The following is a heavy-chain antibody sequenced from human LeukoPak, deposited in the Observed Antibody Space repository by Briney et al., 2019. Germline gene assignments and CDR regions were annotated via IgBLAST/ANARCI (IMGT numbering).Heavy chain of an antibody. CDR3: ARDGSGWYLYYYYMDV. CDR2: ISAYNGNT. J-gene: IGHJ6*03. D-gene: IGHD6-19*01. Sequence: GASVKVSCKASGYIFTSYGISWVRQAPGQGLEWMGWISAYNGNTNYAQKLQGRVTMTTDTSTSTAYMELRSLRSDDTAVYYCARDGSGWYLYYYYMDVWGKGTTVTVSS. V-gene: IGHV1-18*01. CDR1: GYIFTSYG.